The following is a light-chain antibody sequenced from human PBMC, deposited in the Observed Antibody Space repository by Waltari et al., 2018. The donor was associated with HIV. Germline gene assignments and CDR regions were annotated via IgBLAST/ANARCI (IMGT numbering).Light chain of an antibody. CDR2: EVT. CDR1: HRYVGNYTL. V-gene: IGLV2-23*02. CDR3: CSYAGSDTLV. Sequence: QSALTQPASVSGSPGQSITISCTGTHRYVGNYTLVPWYRQPPDKAPKLLIFEVTRRPSGVSDRFSGSKSGNTASLTISGLQAEDEADYYCCSYAGSDTLVFGGGTKLTVL. J-gene: IGLJ3*02.